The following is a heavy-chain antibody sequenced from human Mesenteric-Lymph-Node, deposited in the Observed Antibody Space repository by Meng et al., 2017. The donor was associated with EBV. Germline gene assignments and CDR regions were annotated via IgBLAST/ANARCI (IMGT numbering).Heavy chain of an antibody. CDR3: ARGEKGPIDY. Sequence: QVRLQQWGAGLLKPSETLTPTCTVYGGSFSGYYWSWIRQPPGKGLEWIGEINHSGSTNYNPSLKSRVTISVDTSKNQFSLKLSSVTAADTAVYYCARGEKGPIDYWGQGTLVTVSS. CDR1: GGSFSGYY. CDR2: INHSGST. J-gene: IGHJ4*02. V-gene: IGHV4-34*01.